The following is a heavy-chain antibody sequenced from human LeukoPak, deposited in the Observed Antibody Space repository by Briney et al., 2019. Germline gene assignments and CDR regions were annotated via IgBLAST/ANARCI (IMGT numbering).Heavy chain of an antibody. CDR3: ARGGPDTAMVQGVVGY. J-gene: IGHJ4*02. V-gene: IGHV4-30-4*01. Sequence: SQTLSLTCTVSGGSISSGDYYWSWIRQPPGKGLEWIGYIYYSGSTYHNPSLKSRVTISVDTSKNQFSLKLSSVTAADTAVYYCARGGPDTAMVQGVVGYWGQGTLVTVSS. CDR2: IYYSGST. CDR1: GGSISSGDYY. D-gene: IGHD5-18*01.